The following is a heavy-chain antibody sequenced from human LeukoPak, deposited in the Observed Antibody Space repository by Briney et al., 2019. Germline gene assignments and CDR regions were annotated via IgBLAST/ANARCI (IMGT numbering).Heavy chain of an antibody. Sequence: GASVKVSCKASGYILTSYDINWVRQAPGQGLEWMGWISPYKGNTNYAQKFQDRVTMTTDTSTSTAYMELRSLRSDDTAVYYGARGGEDCSSISCYSNWFDPWGQGTLVTVST. CDR3: ARGGEDCSSISCYSNWFDP. CDR2: ISPYKGNT. V-gene: IGHV1-18*01. D-gene: IGHD2-2*01. J-gene: IGHJ5*02. CDR1: GYILTSYD.